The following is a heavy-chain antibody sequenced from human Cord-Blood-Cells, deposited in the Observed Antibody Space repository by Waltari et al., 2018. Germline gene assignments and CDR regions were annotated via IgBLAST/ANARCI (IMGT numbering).Heavy chain of an antibody. CDR3: ASSQYSSGWYLDY. CDR2: IYYSGST. D-gene: IGHD6-19*01. Sequence: QVQLQESGPGLVKPSQTLPLTCTVSGGSISSGDYHWSWIRQPPGKGLEWIGYIYYSGSTYYNPSLKSRVTISVDTSKNQFSLKLSSVTAADTAVYYCASSQYSSGWYLDYWGQGTLVTVSS. J-gene: IGHJ4*02. CDR1: GGSISSGDYH. V-gene: IGHV4-30-4*08.